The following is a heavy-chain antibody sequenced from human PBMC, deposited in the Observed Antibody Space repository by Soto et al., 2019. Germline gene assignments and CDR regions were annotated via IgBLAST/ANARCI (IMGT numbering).Heavy chain of an antibody. Sequence: SETLSLTCAVYGGSFSGYYWSWIRQPPRKGLEWIGEINHSGSTNYNPSLKSRVTISVDTSKNQFSLKLSSVTAADTAVYYCARSVAATPIAAFDIWGQGTMVTVSS. D-gene: IGHD2-15*01. J-gene: IGHJ3*02. CDR2: INHSGST. CDR1: GGSFSGYY. CDR3: ARSVAATPIAAFDI. V-gene: IGHV4-34*01.